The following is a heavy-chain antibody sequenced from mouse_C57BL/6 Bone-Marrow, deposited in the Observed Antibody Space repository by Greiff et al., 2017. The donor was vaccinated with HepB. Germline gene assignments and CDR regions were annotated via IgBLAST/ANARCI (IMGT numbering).Heavy chain of an antibody. CDR3: ARYDYDGPYYYAMDY. V-gene: IGHV1-42*01. Sequence: VQLKQSGPELVKPGASVKISCKASGYSFTGYYMNWVKQSPEKSLEWIGEINPSTGGTTYNQKFKAKATLTVDKSSSTAYMQLKSLTSEDSAVYYCARYDYDGPYYYAMDYWGQGTSVTVSS. J-gene: IGHJ4*01. CDR1: GYSFTGYY. CDR2: INPSTGGT. D-gene: IGHD2-4*01.